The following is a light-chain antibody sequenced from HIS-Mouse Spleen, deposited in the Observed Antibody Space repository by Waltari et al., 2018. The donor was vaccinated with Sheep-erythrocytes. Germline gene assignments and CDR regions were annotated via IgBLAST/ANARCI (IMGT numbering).Light chain of an antibody. Sequence: QSALTQPRSVSGSPGQSVTISCTGTSSHAGGYTYVSWYQQHPGKAPKLMIYDVSKRPSGVPDRFSGSKSGNTASLTISGLQAEDEADYYCCSYAGSYVVFGGGTKLTVL. CDR1: SSHAGGYTY. J-gene: IGLJ2*01. CDR3: CSYAGSYVV. CDR2: DVS. V-gene: IGLV2-11*01.